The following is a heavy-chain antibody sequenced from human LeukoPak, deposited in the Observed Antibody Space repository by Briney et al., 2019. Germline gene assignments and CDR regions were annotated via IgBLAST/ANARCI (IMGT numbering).Heavy chain of an antibody. D-gene: IGHD4-17*01. CDR1: GFTFSNFW. J-gene: IGHJ5*02. CDR3: IVFGDSNH. Sequence: GGSLRLSCAASGFTFSNFWMHWVRQTPGKGLEWVANIKQDGSVIYYVDSVKGRFTISRDNAKNTLYLQINSLRVEDTAVYYCIVFGDSNHWGQGTLVTVSS. V-gene: IGHV3-7*03. CDR2: IKQDGSVI.